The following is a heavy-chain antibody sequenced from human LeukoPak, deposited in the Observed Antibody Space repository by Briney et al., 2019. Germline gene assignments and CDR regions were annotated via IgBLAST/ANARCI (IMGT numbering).Heavy chain of an antibody. D-gene: IGHD4-17*01. J-gene: IGHJ4*02. CDR2: ISGDGSST. CDR1: GFTFSNYW. Sequence: GGALRLSCAASGFTFSNYWMHWVRRAPGKGLVWVSRISGDGSSTTYADSVKGRFTISRDNAKNTLYLQMNSLTAEDTAVYYCARVYGDFDYWGQGTLVTVSS. CDR3: ARVYGDFDY. V-gene: IGHV3-74*03.